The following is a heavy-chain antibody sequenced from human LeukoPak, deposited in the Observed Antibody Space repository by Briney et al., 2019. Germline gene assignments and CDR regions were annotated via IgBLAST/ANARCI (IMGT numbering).Heavy chain of an antibody. D-gene: IGHD3-10*01. Sequence: GGSLRLSCAASGFTFSRYAMKWVRQAPGKGLEWVSCIGSSGSYTYYADSVKGRFTISRDNAKDSLYLQMDSLRAEDGAVYYCAREDYSSGNPTIDTWGQGTLVTVSA. V-gene: IGHV3-21*01. CDR2: IGSSGSYT. J-gene: IGHJ5*02. CDR3: AREDYSSGNPTIDT. CDR1: GFTFSRYA.